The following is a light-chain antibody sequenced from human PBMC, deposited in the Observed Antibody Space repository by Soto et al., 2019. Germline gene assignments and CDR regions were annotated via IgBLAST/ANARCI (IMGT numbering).Light chain of an antibody. CDR1: SSDVGGYNY. CDR3: SSYTSSSTLWV. V-gene: IGLV2-14*01. Sequence: QSVLTQPASVSGSPGQSITISCTGTSSDVGGYNYVSWYQQHPGKAPKLMIYEVSNRPSGVSNRFSGSKSGNTASLTISGLQAEDGADYYCSSYTSSSTLWVFGTGTKVTVL. CDR2: EVS. J-gene: IGLJ1*01.